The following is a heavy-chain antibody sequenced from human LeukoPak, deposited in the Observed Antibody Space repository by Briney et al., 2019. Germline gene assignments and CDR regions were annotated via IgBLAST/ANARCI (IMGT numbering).Heavy chain of an antibody. V-gene: IGHV4-59*12. J-gene: IGHJ3*02. D-gene: IGHD3-16*01. CDR1: GGSISSYY. CDR2: VFQSGTT. CDR3: ARDLPLGGDAFDI. Sequence: SETLSLTCTVSGGSISSYYWSWIRQPPGKGLEWIGFVFQSGTTYYNPSLKSRVIISVDKSKNQFSLKLTSVTAADTAVYYCARDLPLGGDAFDIWGQGTLVTVSS.